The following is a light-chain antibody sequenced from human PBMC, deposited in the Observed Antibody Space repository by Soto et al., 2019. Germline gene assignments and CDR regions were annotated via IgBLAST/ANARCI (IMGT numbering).Light chain of an antibody. V-gene: IGLV2-11*01. J-gene: IGLJ2*01. CDR1: SSDVGAYNF. CDR3: CSYAGTYSPV. CDR2: DVS. Sequence: QSALTQPPSVSGSPGQSVTISCTGTSSDVGAYNFVSCYQQYPGKAPKLIIFDVSARPSGVPDRFSGSKSGNTASLTISGLQADDEADYYCCSYAGTYSPVLGGGTKLTVL.